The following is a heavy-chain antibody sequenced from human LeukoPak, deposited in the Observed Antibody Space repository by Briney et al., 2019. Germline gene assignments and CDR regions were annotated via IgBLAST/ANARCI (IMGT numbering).Heavy chain of an antibody. D-gene: IGHD4-17*01. CDR2: IITIFGTA. CDR3: ASSRYDYGDYVPYYGMDV. Sequence: SVKVSCKDSGGTFSSYAISWVRQTPGQGVEWMGGIITIFGTANYAQKFQGRVTITADESTSTAYMELSSLRSEDTAVYYCASSRYDYGDYVPYYGMDVWGKGTTVTVSS. V-gene: IGHV1-69*13. CDR1: GGTFSSYA. J-gene: IGHJ6*04.